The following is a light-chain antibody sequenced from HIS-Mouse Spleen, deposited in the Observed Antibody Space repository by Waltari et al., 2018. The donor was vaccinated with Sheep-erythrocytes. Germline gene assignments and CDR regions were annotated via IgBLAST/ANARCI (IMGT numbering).Light chain of an antibody. Sequence: SYELTQPPSVSVSPGQTARITCSGDALPKQYAYWYQQKPGQAPGLVIYKDSERPSGIPERFSGSSCGTTVTLTISGVQAEDEADYYCQSADSSGTYVVFGGGTKLTVL. CDR1: ALPKQY. CDR2: KDS. V-gene: IGLV3-25*03. J-gene: IGLJ2*01. CDR3: QSADSSGTYVV.